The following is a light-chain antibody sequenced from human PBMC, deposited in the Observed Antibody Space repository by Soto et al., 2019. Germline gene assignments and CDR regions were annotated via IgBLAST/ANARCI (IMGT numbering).Light chain of an antibody. Sequence: EIVLTQSPGTLSSSPGERATLFCRASQSDTSNYLAWYQQQPGRAPRLLIYGISTRATGIPARFSGSGSGTDFTLTISSLQSEDFAVYYCQQYTQWPITFGQGTRLEIK. CDR2: GIS. J-gene: IGKJ5*01. CDR3: QQYTQWPIT. V-gene: IGKV3-15*01. CDR1: QSDTSN.